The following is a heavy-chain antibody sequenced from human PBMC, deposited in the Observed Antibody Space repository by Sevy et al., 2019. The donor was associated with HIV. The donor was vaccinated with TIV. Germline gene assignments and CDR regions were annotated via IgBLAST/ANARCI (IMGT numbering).Heavy chain of an antibody. J-gene: IGHJ6*02. Sequence: GGSLRLSCAASGFILSRYWMHWVRQAPGKGLVWVSRINSDGSSTSYADSVKGRFTISRDNAKNTLYVQMNSLRAEDTAVYYCARDFYESGGYGMDVWGQGTTVTVSS. V-gene: IGHV3-74*01. D-gene: IGHD3-10*01. CDR2: INSDGSST. CDR1: GFILSRYW. CDR3: ARDFYESGGYGMDV.